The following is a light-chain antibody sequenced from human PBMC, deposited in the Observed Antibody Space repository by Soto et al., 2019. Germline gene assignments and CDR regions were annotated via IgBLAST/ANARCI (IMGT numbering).Light chain of an antibody. V-gene: IGKV3-15*01. J-gene: IGKJ5*01. CDR2: GAS. CDR1: QSIGSN. CDR3: QQYNTWSLIT. Sequence: EIVMTQSPATLSVSPGDTATLSCRASQSIGSNVGWYQQKPGQAPRLLIYGASTRATGISARFSGSGSGTEFSLTISRLQSEDFAVYYCQQYNTWSLITFGQGTRLEI.